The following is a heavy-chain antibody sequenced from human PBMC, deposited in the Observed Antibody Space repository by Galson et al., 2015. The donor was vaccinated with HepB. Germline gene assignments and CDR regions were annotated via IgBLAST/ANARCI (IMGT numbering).Heavy chain of an antibody. Sequence: QSGAEVKKPGESLKFSCKGSGYTFASYWIGWVRQVPGKGLEWMGIIYPGDSDTRYSPSFQGQVTISADKSINTAYLQWSSLKASDTAMYYCARNLVFDAFDIWGQGTMVTVSS. J-gene: IGHJ3*02. CDR2: IYPGDSDT. CDR3: ARNLVFDAFDI. CDR1: GYTFASYW. D-gene: IGHD1-7*01. V-gene: IGHV5-51*01.